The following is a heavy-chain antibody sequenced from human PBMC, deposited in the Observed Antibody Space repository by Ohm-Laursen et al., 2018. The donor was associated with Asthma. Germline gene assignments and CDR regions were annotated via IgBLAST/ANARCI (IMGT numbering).Heavy chain of an antibody. CDR1: GGSLSGYY. V-gene: IGHV4-34*01. J-gene: IGHJ2*01. CDR2: INHIGST. Sequence: SETLSLTCAVSGGSLSGYYWTWIRQSPGKGLEWIGEINHIGSTNYNPSLKTRVTISVDTSKNQFSLRLSSVTAADTAVYYCAGGPDDYGDYLDWYFDVWGRGTLVTVSS. CDR3: AGGPDDYGDYLDWYFDV. D-gene: IGHD4-17*01.